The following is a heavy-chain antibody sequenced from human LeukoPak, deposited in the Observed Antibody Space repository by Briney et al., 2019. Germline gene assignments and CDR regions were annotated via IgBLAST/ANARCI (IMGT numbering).Heavy chain of an antibody. Sequence: SETLSLTCTVSGGSISSYYWSWIRQPPGKGLEWIGYIYYSGSTNYNPSLKSRVTISVDTSKNQFSLKLSSVTAADTAVYYCARDIGYSSSWYRNAFDIWGQGTMVTVSS. CDR1: GGSISSYY. J-gene: IGHJ3*02. V-gene: IGHV4-59*01. CDR2: IYYSGST. D-gene: IGHD6-13*01. CDR3: ARDIGYSSSWYRNAFDI.